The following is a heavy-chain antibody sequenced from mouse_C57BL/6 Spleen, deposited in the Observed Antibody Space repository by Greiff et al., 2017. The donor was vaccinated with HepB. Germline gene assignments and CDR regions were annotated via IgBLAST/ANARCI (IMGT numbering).Heavy chain of an antibody. V-gene: IGHV5-9*01. CDR1: GFTFSSYT. Sequence: EVQGVESGGGLVKPGGSLKLSCAASGFTFSSYTMSWVRQTPEKRLEWVATISGGGGNTYYPDSVKGRFTISRDNAKNTLYLQMSSLRSEDTALYYCARQDGYYDYYAMDYWGQGTSVTVSS. CDR3: ARQDGYYDYYAMDY. J-gene: IGHJ4*01. CDR2: ISGGGGNT. D-gene: IGHD2-3*01.